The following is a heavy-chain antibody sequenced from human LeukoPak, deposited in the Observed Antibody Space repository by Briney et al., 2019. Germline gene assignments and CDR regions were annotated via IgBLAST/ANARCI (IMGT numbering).Heavy chain of an antibody. CDR3: VREFSGGLFDY. D-gene: IGHD3-10*01. V-gene: IGHV1-46*01. CDR1: GYTFTNYY. J-gene: IGHJ4*02. CDR2: IIPSGGNT. Sequence: ASVKVSCKASGYTFTNYYIHWVRQAPGQGPEWMGIIIPSGGNTNYAQKFQGRVTMTRDTSTSTVYLELSSLRSEDTAVYYCVREFSGGLFDYWGQGTLVTVSS.